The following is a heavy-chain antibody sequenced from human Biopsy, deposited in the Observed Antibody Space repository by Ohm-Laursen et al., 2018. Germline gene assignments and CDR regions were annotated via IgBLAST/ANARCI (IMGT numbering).Heavy chain of an antibody. V-gene: IGHV1-8*01. D-gene: IGHD1-7*01. CDR3: GRAVRNQLLTDP. Sequence: ASVKVSCTASGYTFTSYDITWVRQASGQGPEWIGWLNPVSGNSNFGQKFRGRVTVTSDTSISTAYMELSGLTSDDPATYYCGRAVRNQLLTDPWGQGTLVTVTS. CDR1: GYTFTSYD. J-gene: IGHJ5*02. CDR2: LNPVSGNS.